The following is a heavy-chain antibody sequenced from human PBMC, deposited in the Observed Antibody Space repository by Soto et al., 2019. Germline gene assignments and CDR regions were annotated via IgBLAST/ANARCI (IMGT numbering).Heavy chain of an antibody. CDR2: TYYRSKWYY. Sequence: SQTLSLTCAITGDSVSSNSAGWSWVRQSPSRGLEWLGRTYYRSKWYYEYAVSVRGRITINPDTSKNQYSLQLNSVTPEDTAVYFCARGEQYSGRIFYYWGQGTLVTVS. J-gene: IGHJ4*01. D-gene: IGHD1-26*01. V-gene: IGHV6-1*01. CDR1: GDSVSSNSAG. CDR3: ARGEQYSGRIFYY.